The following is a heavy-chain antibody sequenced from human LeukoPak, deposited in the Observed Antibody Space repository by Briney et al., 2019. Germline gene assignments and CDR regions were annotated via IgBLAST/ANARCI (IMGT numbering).Heavy chain of an antibody. CDR1: GASITSYH. V-gene: IGHV4-4*07. CDR2: MFYSGNT. J-gene: IGHJ3*02. D-gene: IGHD5-24*01. Sequence: SETLSLTCTVSGASITSYHWSWIRQPAGKGLEWIGRMFYSGNTDYNPSLKSRLTMSIDTSKNQFSLKLSSVTAADTAVYYCARSGWLNAFDIWGQGTMVTVSS. CDR3: ARSGWLNAFDI.